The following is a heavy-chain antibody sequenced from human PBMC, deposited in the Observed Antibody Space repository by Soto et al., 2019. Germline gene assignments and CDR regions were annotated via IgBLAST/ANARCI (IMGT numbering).Heavy chain of an antibody. D-gene: IGHD6-19*01. CDR1: GFIFKSYG. J-gene: IGHJ4*02. V-gene: IGHV3-30*18. Sequence: VPLVESGGGVVQAGQSLRLSCAAAGFIFKSYGVHWVRQAPGKGLEWVAVISHDGKPYYADAVNGRFTTSRDNAKNTVYIQMNGLRAEDTAVYYCAKQGIEVAGTDYFAYGGQGARVTVPS. CDR3: AKQGIEVAGTDYFAY. CDR2: ISHDGKP.